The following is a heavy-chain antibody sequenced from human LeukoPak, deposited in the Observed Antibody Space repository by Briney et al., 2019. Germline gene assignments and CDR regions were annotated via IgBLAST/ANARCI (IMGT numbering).Heavy chain of an antibody. J-gene: IGHJ5*01. CDR1: GFTFRSYW. Sequence: GGSLRLSCAASGFTFRSYWMHWVRQDPGKGLVWVSRINYDGSTINYADSVKGRFTISRDNAKNTLDLQMNSLRAEDTAVYYCARSTRGTGWFDSWGQGTLVTVSS. D-gene: IGHD4-17*01. V-gene: IGHV3-74*01. CDR3: ARSTRGTGWFDS. CDR2: INYDGSTI.